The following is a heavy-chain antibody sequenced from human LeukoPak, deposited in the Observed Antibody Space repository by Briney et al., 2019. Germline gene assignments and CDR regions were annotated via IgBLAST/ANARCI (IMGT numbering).Heavy chain of an antibody. CDR1: GDSITNYY. V-gene: IGHV4-59*08. Sequence: SETLSLTRTVSGDSITNYYWSWIRQPPGKGLEWIGFIYYSGSTNYNPSLKSRVTISVDTSKNQFSLKASSVTAADTAVYYCARRKGSGSKDYFDYWGQGTLVTVSS. D-gene: IGHD3-10*01. CDR3: ARRKGSGSKDYFDY. CDR2: IYYSGST. J-gene: IGHJ4*02.